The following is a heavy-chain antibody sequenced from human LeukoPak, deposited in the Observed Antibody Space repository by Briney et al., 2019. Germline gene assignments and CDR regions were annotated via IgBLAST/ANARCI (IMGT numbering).Heavy chain of an antibody. CDR2: IYPGGSDT. D-gene: IGHD2-2*01. V-gene: IGHV5-51*01. J-gene: IGHJ5*02. Sequence: HGESLKISCKASGYSFTTCWIGWVRQMPGKGLEWMGIIYPGGSDTRYSPSFQGQVTISADKSISTAYLQWSSLKASDSAMYYCARHPYSPDCTNSNCYRWFDPWGQGTLVTVSS. CDR1: GYSFTTCW. CDR3: ARHPYSPDCTNSNCYRWFDP.